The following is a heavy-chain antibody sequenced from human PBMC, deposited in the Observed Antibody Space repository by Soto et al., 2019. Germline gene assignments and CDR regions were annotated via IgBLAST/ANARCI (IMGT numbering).Heavy chain of an antibody. CDR1: GGSISSYY. Sequence: SETLSLTCTVSGGSISSYYWSWIRQPPGKGLEWIGYIYYSGSTNYNPSLKSRVTISVDTSKNQFSLKLSSVTAADTAVYYCASWVRPQHGWFDPWGQGTLVTVSS. CDR2: IYYSGST. J-gene: IGHJ5*02. D-gene: IGHD2-21*01. CDR3: ASWVRPQHGWFDP. V-gene: IGHV4-59*01.